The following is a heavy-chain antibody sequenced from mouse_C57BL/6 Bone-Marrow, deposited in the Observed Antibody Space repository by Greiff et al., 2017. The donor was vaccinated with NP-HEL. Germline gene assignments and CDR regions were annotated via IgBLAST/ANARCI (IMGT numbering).Heavy chain of an antibody. CDR2: IGPGSGST. V-gene: IGHV1-77*01. CDR1: GYTFTDYY. J-gene: IGHJ2*01. Sequence: VQLQQSGAELVKPGASVKISCKASGYTFTDYYINWVKQRPGQGLEWIGKIGPGSGSTYYNEKFKGKATLTADKSSSTAYMQLSSLTSEDSAVYFCARREFITTVVATPYFDYWGQGTTLTVSS. D-gene: IGHD1-1*01. CDR3: ARREFITTVVATPYFDY.